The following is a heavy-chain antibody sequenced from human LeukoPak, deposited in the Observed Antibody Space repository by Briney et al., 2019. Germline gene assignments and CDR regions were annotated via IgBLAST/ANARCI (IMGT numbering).Heavy chain of an antibody. CDR1: GGSISSYY. J-gene: IGHJ3*02. V-gene: IGHV4-59*08. CDR3: ARHRQDDAFDI. CDR2: IYYGGST. Sequence: KPSETLSLTCTVSGGSISSYYWSWIRQPPGKGLEWIGYIYYGGSTNYNPSLKSRVTISVDTSKNQFSLKLSSVTAADTAVYYCARHRQDDAFDIWGQGTMVTVSS.